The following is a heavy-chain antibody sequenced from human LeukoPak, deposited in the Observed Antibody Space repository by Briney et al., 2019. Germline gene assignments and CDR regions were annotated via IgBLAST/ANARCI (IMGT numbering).Heavy chain of an antibody. Sequence: PGGSLRLSCAASGFTVSSNYMSWVRQAPGKGLEWVSVIYSGGSTYYADSVKGRFTISRDNSKNTLYLQMNSLRAEDTAVYYCARAMAAAGAYTFDYWGQGTLVTVSS. CDR2: IYSGGST. J-gene: IGHJ4*02. CDR1: GFTVSSNY. D-gene: IGHD6-13*01. CDR3: ARAMAAAGAYTFDY. V-gene: IGHV3-53*01.